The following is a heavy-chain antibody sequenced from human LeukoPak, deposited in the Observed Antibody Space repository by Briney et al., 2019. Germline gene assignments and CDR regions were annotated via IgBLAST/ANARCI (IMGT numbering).Heavy chain of an antibody. CDR1: GFTFSDHY. CDR3: VWVASPTFDY. D-gene: IGHD3-16*01. J-gene: IGHJ4*02. V-gene: IGHV3-72*01. Sequence: GGSLRLSCAASGFTFSDHYMDWVRQAPGKGLEWVGRIRNKANSYTTEYAASVKGRFTISRDDSNNSLYLQMNSLKTEDTAVYYCVWVASPTFDYWGQGTLVTVSS. CDR2: IRNKANSYTT.